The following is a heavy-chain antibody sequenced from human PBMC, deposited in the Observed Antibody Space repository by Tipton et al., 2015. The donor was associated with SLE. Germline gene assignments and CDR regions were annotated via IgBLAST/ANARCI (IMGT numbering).Heavy chain of an antibody. D-gene: IGHD3-9*01. CDR3: ARGYRCFGWLTSYRFAF. V-gene: IGHV4-59*01. CDR2: IYYSGST. CDR1: GGSISSYY. J-gene: IGHJ4*01. Sequence: TLSLTCTVSGGSISSYYWSWIRQPPGKGLEWIGYIYYSGSTNYNPSLKSRVTISVDTSKNQFSLKLSSVTAADTALYYWARGYRCFGWLTSYRFAFWGPGTPVTVSS.